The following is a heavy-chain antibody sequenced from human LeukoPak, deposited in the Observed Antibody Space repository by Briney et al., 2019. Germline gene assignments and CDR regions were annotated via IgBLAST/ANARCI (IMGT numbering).Heavy chain of an antibody. CDR3: AKSSSHYGGAFDY. V-gene: IGHV3-9*03. Sequence: PGSSLRLSCAASGFTFDDYAMHWVRQAPGKGLEWVSGISWNSGSIGYADSVEGRFTISRDNAKNSLYLQMNSLRAEDMALYYCAKSSSHYGGAFDYWGQGTLVTVSS. D-gene: IGHD4-23*01. J-gene: IGHJ4*02. CDR2: ISWNSGSI. CDR1: GFTFDDYA.